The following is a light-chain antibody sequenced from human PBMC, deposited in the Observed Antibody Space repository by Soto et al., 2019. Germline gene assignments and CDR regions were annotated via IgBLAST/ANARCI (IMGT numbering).Light chain of an antibody. CDR3: LQHNFYPPT. J-gene: IGKJ5*01. CDR2: GAS. CDR1: QGIHKY. V-gene: IGKV1-17*03. Sequence: DIQMTQSPSAMSASVGDRVTITCRASQGIHKYLAWFQQKPGKVPKRLIYGASNLQSGVPSRFSDSGSGTEFTLTISSLQPEDFATYYCLQHNFYPPTFGQGTRLE.